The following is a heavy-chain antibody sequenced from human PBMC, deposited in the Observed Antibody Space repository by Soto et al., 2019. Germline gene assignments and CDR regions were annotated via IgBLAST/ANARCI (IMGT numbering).Heavy chain of an antibody. J-gene: IGHJ3*02. CDR2: INHTGST. Sequence: SETLCLTCAVSGGSFSGYYWSWIRQAPGKGLEWVGEINHTGSTNYNPSLNSRVALLVDTSKNEYSLKLSSVTAADTAVYYCARKRQWLVKSGDFDIWGQGTMVTVSS. V-gene: IGHV4-34*01. D-gene: IGHD6-19*01. CDR3: ARKRQWLVKSGDFDI. CDR1: GGSFSGYY.